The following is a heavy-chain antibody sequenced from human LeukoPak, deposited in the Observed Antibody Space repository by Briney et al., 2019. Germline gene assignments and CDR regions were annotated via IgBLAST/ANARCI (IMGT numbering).Heavy chain of an antibody. D-gene: IGHD3-10*01. Sequence: SETLSLTCTVSGGSISSYYWSWIRQPAGKGLEWIGRIYTSGSTNYNPSLKSRVTMSVDTSKNQFSLKLSSVTAADTAVYYCARGPTYASGSLYTDYWGQGALVTVSS. CDR1: GGSISSYY. J-gene: IGHJ4*02. V-gene: IGHV4-4*07. CDR2: IYTSGST. CDR3: ARGPTYASGSLYTDY.